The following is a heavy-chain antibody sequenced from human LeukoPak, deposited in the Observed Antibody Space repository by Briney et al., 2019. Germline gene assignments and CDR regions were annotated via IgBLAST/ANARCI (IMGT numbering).Heavy chain of an antibody. CDR2: INPNSGGT. Sequence: ASVNVSCKASGYTFTSYDINWVRQAPGQGLEWMGWINPNSGGTNYAQKFQGRVTITRDTSVSTAYMELSRLRSDDTAVYYCARDNYGGNPQFDYWGQGTLVTVSS. CDR1: GYTFTSYD. V-gene: IGHV1-2*02. CDR3: ARDNYGGNPQFDY. D-gene: IGHD4-23*01. J-gene: IGHJ4*02.